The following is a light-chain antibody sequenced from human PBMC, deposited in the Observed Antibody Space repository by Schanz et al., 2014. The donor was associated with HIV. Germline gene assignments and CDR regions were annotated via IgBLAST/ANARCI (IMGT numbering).Light chain of an antibody. CDR2: ATS. CDR1: QRLSSSY. Sequence: EIVLTQSPGSLSLSPGGRATLSCGASQRLSSSYLAWYQQKRDQPPRLVIYATSTRAAGIPDRFSGTGSGTDFTLTISRLEPDDFAVYDCNHYGDSRGTFGGGTEVDI. V-gene: IGKV3-20*01. J-gene: IGKJ4*02. CDR3: NHYGDSRGT.